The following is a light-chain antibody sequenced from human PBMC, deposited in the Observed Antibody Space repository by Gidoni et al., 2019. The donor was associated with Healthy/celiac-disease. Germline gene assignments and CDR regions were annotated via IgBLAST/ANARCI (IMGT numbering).Light chain of an antibody. Sequence: DIVLTQSPATLSLSPGERATLSCRASQSVSSYVAWYQKKPGQAPRLLIYDASNRATGIPARFSGSGSGTDFTLTISSLEPEDFAVYYCQQRSNWPLSLTFGGXTKVEIK. CDR1: QSVSSY. V-gene: IGKV3-11*01. J-gene: IGKJ4*01. CDR2: DAS. CDR3: QQRSNWPLSLT.